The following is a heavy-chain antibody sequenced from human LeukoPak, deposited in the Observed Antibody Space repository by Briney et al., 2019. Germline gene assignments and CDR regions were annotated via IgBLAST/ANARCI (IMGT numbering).Heavy chain of an antibody. CDR2: IIPIFGTA. D-gene: IGHD1-26*01. CDR1: GGTFSSYA. V-gene: IGHV1-69*05. CDR3: ARDDTETVGATYPGPMDV. J-gene: IGHJ6*03. Sequence: GASVKVSCKASGGTFSSYAISWVRQAPGQGLEWMGGIIPIFGTANYAQKFQGRVTITTDESTSTAYMELSSLRSEDTAVYYCARDDTETVGATYPGPMDVWGKGTTVTVSS.